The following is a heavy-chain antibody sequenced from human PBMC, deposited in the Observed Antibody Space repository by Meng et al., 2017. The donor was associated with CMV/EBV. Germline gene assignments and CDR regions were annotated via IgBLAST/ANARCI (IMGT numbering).Heavy chain of an antibody. CDR2: MNGGATAK. Sequence: GGSLRLSCAASGFSFSSYGMSWVRQAPGKGLEWVANMNGGATAKFYVGSVRGRFTISRDNAMNALYLQMNSLTVEDTAIYYCATSKDSPGNDWGQGTLVTVSS. D-gene: IGHD2/OR15-2a*01. CDR3: ATSKDSPGND. CDR1: GFSFSSYG. J-gene: IGHJ4*02. V-gene: IGHV3-7*01.